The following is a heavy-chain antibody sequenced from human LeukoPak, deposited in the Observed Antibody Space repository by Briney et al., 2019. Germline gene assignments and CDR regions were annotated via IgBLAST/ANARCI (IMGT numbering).Heavy chain of an antibody. CDR2: IFSGRNT. J-gene: IGHJ4*02. CDR3: ARTVPGYCSGGSCLGY. D-gene: IGHD2-15*01. CDR1: GFTVSSNY. Sequence: GGSLSLSCAASGFTVSSNYLSWVRPAPGKGLDWVSVIFSGRNTHYADSVKGRFTISTDNSKNTLDLQMNSLRAEDTAVYYCARTVPGYCSGGSCLGYWGQGTLVTVSS. V-gene: IGHV3-66*01.